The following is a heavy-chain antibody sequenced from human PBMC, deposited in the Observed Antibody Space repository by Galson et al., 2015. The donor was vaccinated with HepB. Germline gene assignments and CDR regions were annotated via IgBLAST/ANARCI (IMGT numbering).Heavy chain of an antibody. D-gene: IGHD3-22*01. CDR1: GYTFTNYG. CDR3: ARDYYYDSSGYRKYYYYGMDV. CDR2: ISAYNGNT. V-gene: IGHV1-18*01. Sequence: SVKVSCKASGYTFTNYGISWVRQAPGQGLEWMGWISAYNGNTHYAQKLQGRVTMTTDTSTSTAYMELRSLRSDDTAVYYCARDYYYDSSGYRKYYYYGMDVWGQGTTVTVSS. J-gene: IGHJ6*02.